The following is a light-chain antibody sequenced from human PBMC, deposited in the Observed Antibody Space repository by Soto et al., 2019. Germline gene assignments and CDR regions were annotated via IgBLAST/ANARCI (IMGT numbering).Light chain of an antibody. CDR2: WAS. Sequence: DIVMTQSPDSLAVSLGERATINCKSSQSVLYSSNNKHYLAWYQQKPGQPPKLLIYWASTREFGVPDRFIGSGSGTDFTLTISSLQAEDVAVYYCQQYYSTPLTCGGGTKVEIK. CDR3: QQYYSTPLT. CDR1: QSVLYSSNNKHY. J-gene: IGKJ4*01. V-gene: IGKV4-1*01.